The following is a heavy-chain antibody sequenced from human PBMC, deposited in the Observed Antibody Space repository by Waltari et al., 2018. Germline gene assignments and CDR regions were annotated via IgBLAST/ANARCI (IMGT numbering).Heavy chain of an antibody. Sequence: QVQLQESGPGLVKPSETLSLPCSVSGYSVRRATYWVWLRQPPGKGLEWIGSISHTGITYYKPSLKSRVTISLATSKNQFSLKLNSVTAADTAVYYCARNRASSSWGDFDYWGQGTLVTVSS. CDR3: ARNRASSSWGDFDY. CDR1: GYSVRRATY. V-gene: IGHV4-38-2*02. CDR2: ISHTGIT. D-gene: IGHD6-13*01. J-gene: IGHJ4*02.